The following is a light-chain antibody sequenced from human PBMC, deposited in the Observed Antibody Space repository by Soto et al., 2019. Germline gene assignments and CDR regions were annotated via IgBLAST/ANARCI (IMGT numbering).Light chain of an antibody. CDR2: RTN. J-gene: IGLJ3*02. Sequence: QAVVTQEPSLTVSPGETVTLTCAPSTGAVTSDFYPNWFQKKPGQVPRALIYRTNNKHSWTPARFSGSLLGGKAALTLSGAQPEDEADYYCLLMFGGAWVFVEGTKLTVL. CDR3: LLMFGGAWV. V-gene: IGLV7-43*01. CDR1: TGAVTSDFY.